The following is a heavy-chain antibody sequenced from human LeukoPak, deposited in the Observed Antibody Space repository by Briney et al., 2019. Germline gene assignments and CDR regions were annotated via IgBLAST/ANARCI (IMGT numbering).Heavy chain of an antibody. J-gene: IGHJ4*02. CDR3: ARSPRGSYYADY. V-gene: IGHV4-30-2*01. CDR2: IYHSGST. D-gene: IGHD1-26*01. Sequence: PSETLSLTCAVYGGSFSGYSWSWIRQPPGKGLEWIGYIYHSGSTYYNPSLKSRVTISVDRSKNQFSLKLSSVTAADTAVYYCARSPRGSYYADYWGQGTLVTVSS. CDR1: GGSFSGYS.